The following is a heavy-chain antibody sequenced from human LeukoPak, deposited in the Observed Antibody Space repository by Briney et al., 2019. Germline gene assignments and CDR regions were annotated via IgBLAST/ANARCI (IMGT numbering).Heavy chain of an antibody. Sequence: GGSLRLSCAASGFTFSNFAMHFVRQAPGKGLEWVALISYDGNKKEYGESVKGRCTISRDNSQNTLYLQIHSLRDEDTAVYYCAKGYHYGSAGYYTATSLDHWGQGTQVTVSS. V-gene: IGHV3-30*18. J-gene: IGHJ4*02. CDR1: GFTFSNFA. D-gene: IGHD2-8*01. CDR2: ISYDGNKK. CDR3: AKGYHYGSAGYYTATSLDH.